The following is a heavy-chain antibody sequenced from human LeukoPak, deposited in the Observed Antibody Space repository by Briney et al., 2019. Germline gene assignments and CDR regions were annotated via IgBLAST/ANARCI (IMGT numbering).Heavy chain of an antibody. V-gene: IGHV3-23*01. CDR2: ISGSGGDT. CDR3: AKDQNYESSGYYGGFDC. D-gene: IGHD3-22*01. J-gene: IGHJ4*02. CDR1: RHRHRRLC. Sequence: GGSLRLFYAASRHRHRRLCILWATQAPGKGLEWVSGISGSGGDTYYADSVKGRFTISRDNSKNTLNLQMNSLRAEDTALYYCAKDQNYESSGYYGGFDCWGQGTLVTVSS.